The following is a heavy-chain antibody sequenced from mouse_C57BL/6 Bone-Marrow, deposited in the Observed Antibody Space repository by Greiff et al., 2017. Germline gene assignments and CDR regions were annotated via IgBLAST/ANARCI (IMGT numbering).Heavy chain of an antibody. CDR1: GYTFTDYE. CDR3: TRDYGSSYFDY. Sequence: QVQLQQSGAELVRPGASVTLSCKASGYTFTDYEMHWVKQTPVHGLEWIGAIDPETGGTAYNQKFKGKAILTADKSSSTAYMELRRLTSEDSAVYYCTRDYGSSYFDYWGQGTTLTVSA. V-gene: IGHV1-15*01. J-gene: IGHJ2*01. D-gene: IGHD1-1*01. CDR2: IDPETGGT.